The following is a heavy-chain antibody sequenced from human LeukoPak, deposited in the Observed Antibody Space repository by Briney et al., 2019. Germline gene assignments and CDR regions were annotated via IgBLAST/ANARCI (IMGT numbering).Heavy chain of an antibody. J-gene: IGHJ4*02. Sequence: GGSLRLSCAASGFTFSSYAMHWVRQAPGKGLEWVAVISYDGSNKYYADSVKGRFTISRDNSKNTLYLQMNSLRAEDTAVYYCARDEAYGSFDYWGQGTLVTVSS. D-gene: IGHD3-10*01. CDR3: ARDEAYGSFDY. CDR1: GFTFSSYA. V-gene: IGHV3-30-3*01. CDR2: ISYDGSNK.